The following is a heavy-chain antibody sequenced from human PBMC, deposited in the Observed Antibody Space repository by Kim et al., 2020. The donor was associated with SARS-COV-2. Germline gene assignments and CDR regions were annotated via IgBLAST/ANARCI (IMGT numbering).Heavy chain of an antibody. D-gene: IGHD3-10*01. V-gene: IGHV1-69*13. J-gene: IGHJ4*02. Sequence: SVKVSCKASGGTFSSYAISWVRRAPGQGLEWMGGIIPIFGTANYAQKFQGRVTITADESTSTAYMELSSLRSEDTAVYYCVLANGSGSYYADYWGQGTLVTVSS. CDR3: VLANGSGSYYADY. CDR1: GGTFSSYA. CDR2: IIPIFGTA.